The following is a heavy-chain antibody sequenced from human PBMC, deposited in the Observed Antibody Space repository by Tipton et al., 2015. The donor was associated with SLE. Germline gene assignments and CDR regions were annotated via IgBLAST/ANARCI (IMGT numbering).Heavy chain of an antibody. CDR2: IYYSGST. V-gene: IGHV4-31*09. Sequence: TLSLTCTVSGGSISSGAYYWSWIRQHPGKGLEWIGYIYYSGSTDYNPSLKSRVTISVDRSKSQFSLDLSSVTAADTAVYYCAIYKPRNDVFDIWGQGTWVTVSS. CDR3: AIYKPRNDVFDI. CDR1: GGSISSGAYY. J-gene: IGHJ3*02. D-gene: IGHD2-2*02.